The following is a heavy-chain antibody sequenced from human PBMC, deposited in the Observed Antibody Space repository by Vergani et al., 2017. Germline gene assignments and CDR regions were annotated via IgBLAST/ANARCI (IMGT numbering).Heavy chain of an antibody. CDR3: ARDLSTMVRGAPSGY. CDR1: GYTFTGYY. Sequence: QVQLVQSGAEVKKPGASVKVSCKASGYTFTGYYMHWVRQAPGQGLEWMGWINPNSGGPNYAQKFQGRVTMTRDTSISTAYMELSRLRSDDTAVYYCARDLSTMVRGAPSGYWGQGTLVTVSS. D-gene: IGHD3-10*01. V-gene: IGHV1-2*02. CDR2: INPNSGGP. J-gene: IGHJ4*02.